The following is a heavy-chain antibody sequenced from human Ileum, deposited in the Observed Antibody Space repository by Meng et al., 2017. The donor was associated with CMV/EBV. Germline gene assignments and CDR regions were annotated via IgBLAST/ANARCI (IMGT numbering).Heavy chain of an antibody. Sequence: KVSCKGSGYSFTSYWIGWVRQMPGKGLEWMGIIYPGDSDTRYSPSFQGQVTISADKSISTAYLQWSSLKASDTAMYYCARREPYYYDSSGSHAFDIWGQGTMVTVSS. CDR1: GYSFTSYW. CDR2: IYPGDSDT. V-gene: IGHV5-51*01. D-gene: IGHD3-22*01. J-gene: IGHJ3*02. CDR3: ARREPYYYDSSGSHAFDI.